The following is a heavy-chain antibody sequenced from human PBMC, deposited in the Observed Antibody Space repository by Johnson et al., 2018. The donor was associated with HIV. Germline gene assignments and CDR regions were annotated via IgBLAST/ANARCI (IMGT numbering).Heavy chain of an antibody. D-gene: IGHD4-23*01. CDR2: ISYDGSKR. CDR3: ASGEDYGGNYGAFDI. J-gene: IGHJ3*02. V-gene: IGHV3-30*01. CDR1: RFTFSSYA. Sequence: QVQLVESGGGVVQPGRSLRLSCAASRFTFSSYAMHWVRQAPGKGLEWVAVISYDGSKRYYAASVRGRFTISRDNSKNTLYLQVNGLRVEDTAVFYCASGEDYGGNYGAFDIWGQGTMVTVSS.